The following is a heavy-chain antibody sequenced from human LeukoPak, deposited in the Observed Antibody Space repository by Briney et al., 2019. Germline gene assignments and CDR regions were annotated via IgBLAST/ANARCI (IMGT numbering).Heavy chain of an antibody. CDR2: IIPISGTT. CDR1: GYTFTSYA. CDR3: ATLCCGSYYMDV. Sequence: GASVKVSCKASGYTFTSYAMHWVRQAPGQRLEWMGGIIPISGTTNYAQKFQGRVTITADKSTSTAYMELSSLRSEDTAVYYCATLCCGSYYMDVWGKGTTVTVSS. J-gene: IGHJ6*03. D-gene: IGHD2-15*01. V-gene: IGHV1-69*06.